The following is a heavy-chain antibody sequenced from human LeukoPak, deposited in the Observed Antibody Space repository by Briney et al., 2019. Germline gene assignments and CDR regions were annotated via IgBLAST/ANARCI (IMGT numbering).Heavy chain of an antibody. CDR3: AKGLGGVIVKDFDY. CDR1: GFTFDDYA. V-gene: IGHV3-9*01. J-gene: IGHJ4*02. D-gene: IGHD3-16*02. CDR2: ISWSSGSI. Sequence: GRSLRLSCAASGFTFDDYAMPWVRQAPGKGLEWVSGISWSSGSIGYADSVKGRFTISRDNAKNSLYLQMNSLRAEDTALYYCAKGLGGVIVKDFDYWGQGTLVTVSS.